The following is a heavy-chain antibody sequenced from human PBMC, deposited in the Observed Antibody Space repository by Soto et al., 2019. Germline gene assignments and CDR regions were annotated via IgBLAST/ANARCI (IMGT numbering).Heavy chain of an antibody. V-gene: IGHV4-61*01. CDR1: GGSVSSGSYY. CDR3: ARGYYDSSGYVCSY. Sequence: PSETLSLTCTVSGGSVSSGSYYWSWIRQPPGKGLEWIGYIYYSVSTNYNPSLKSRVTISVDTSKNQFSLKLSSVTAADTAVYYCARGYYDSSGYVCSYWGQGTLVTVSS. CDR2: IYYSVST. D-gene: IGHD3-22*01. J-gene: IGHJ4*02.